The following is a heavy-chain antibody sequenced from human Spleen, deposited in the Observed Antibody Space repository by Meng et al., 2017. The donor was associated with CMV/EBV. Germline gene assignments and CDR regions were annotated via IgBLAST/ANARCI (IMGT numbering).Heavy chain of an antibody. CDR1: GYTFTGYY. J-gene: IGHJ6*02. V-gene: IGHV1-2*02. Sequence: ASVKVSCKASGYTFTGYYIHWVRQAPGQGLEWMGWINPNSGGTNYAQKFQGRVTMTRDTSISTAYMELSRLRSDDTAVYYCARGSIAARASTLYYYYYGMDVWGQGTTVTVSS. CDR3: ARGSIAARASTLYYYYYGMDV. CDR2: INPNSGGT. D-gene: IGHD6-6*01.